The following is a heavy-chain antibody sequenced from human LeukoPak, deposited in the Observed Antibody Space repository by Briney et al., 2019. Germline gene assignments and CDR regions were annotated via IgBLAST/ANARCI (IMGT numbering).Heavy chain of an antibody. V-gene: IGHV1-69*04. Sequence: GASVKASCKASGGTFGSYAFSWVRQAPGQGLEWMGRIIPILGITNYAQKFQGRATITADTSTSTAYMELSSLRSDDTAVYYCARGGQQWLSTNYYYYGMDVWGQGTTVTVSS. CDR1: GGTFGSYA. D-gene: IGHD6-19*01. J-gene: IGHJ6*02. CDR2: IIPILGIT. CDR3: ARGGQQWLSTNYYYYGMDV.